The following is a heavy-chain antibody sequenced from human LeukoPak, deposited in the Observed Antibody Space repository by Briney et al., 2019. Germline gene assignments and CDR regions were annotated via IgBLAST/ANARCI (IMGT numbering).Heavy chain of an antibody. D-gene: IGHD3-10*01. Sequence: SETLSLSCTVSGGSISSNTNYWGWIRQPPGERLEWIGNIYYTGGTYYNPSLKSRVTISVDTSKNQFSLKLRSVTAADTAVYYCARDGYYYASGLYYYMDVWGKGTTVTISS. V-gene: IGHV4-39*07. CDR2: IYYTGGT. CDR1: GGSISSNTNY. CDR3: ARDGYYYASGLYYYMDV. J-gene: IGHJ6*03.